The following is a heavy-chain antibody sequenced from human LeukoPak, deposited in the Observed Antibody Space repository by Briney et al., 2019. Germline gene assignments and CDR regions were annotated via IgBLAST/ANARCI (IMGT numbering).Heavy chain of an antibody. CDR1: GFSITTGYY. CDR2: IYHSGSS. CDR3: ARDLAVAGKAFDF. V-gene: IGHV4-38-2*02. J-gene: IGHJ4*02. D-gene: IGHD6-19*01. Sequence: SETLSLTCTVSGFSITTGYYWDWIRQSPGKGLGWIGKIYHSGSSYYNPSFKSRVTISVDTSKNQFSLRVTSVTAADTAVYFCARDLAVAGKAFDFWGQGIPVTISS.